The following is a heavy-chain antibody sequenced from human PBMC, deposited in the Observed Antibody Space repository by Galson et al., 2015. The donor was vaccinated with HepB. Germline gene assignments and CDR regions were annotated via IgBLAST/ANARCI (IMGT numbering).Heavy chain of an antibody. CDR1: GGSISSYY. CDR3: ARGWLQTYWYFDL. Sequence: ETLSLTCTVSGGSISSYYWSWIRQPPGKGLEWIGYIYYSGSTNYNPSLKSRVTISVDTSKNQFSLKLSSVTAADTAVYYCARGWLQTYWYFDLWGRGTLVTVSS. J-gene: IGHJ2*01. CDR2: IYYSGST. V-gene: IGHV4-59*01. D-gene: IGHD5-24*01.